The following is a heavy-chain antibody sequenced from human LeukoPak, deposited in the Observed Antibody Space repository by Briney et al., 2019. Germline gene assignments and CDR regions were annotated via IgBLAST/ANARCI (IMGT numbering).Heavy chain of an antibody. J-gene: IGHJ5*02. CDR3: ARATIFGWFDP. CDR2: ISSSSSYI. D-gene: IGHD3-9*01. CDR1: GFTFSSYS. Sequence: GGSLRLSCAASGFTFSSYSMNWVHQAPGKGLEWVSSISSSSSYIYYADSVKGRFTISRDNAKNSLYLQMNSLRAEDTAVYYCARATIFGWFDPWGQGTLVTVSS. V-gene: IGHV3-21*01.